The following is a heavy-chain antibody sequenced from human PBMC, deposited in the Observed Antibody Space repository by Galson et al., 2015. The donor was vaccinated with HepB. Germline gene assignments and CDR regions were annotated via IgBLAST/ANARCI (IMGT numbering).Heavy chain of an antibody. Sequence: SVKVSCKASGYTFTSYDINWVRQATGQGLEWMGWMNPNSGNRGYAQKFQGRVTMTRDTSISTVYMELNNLRSEDTAVYYCARETAGTMYYYYYYYMDFWGKGTTVTVSS. J-gene: IGHJ6*03. D-gene: IGHD6-13*01. CDR3: ARETAGTMYYYYYYYMDF. CDR2: MNPNSGNR. V-gene: IGHV1-8*01. CDR1: GYTFTSYD.